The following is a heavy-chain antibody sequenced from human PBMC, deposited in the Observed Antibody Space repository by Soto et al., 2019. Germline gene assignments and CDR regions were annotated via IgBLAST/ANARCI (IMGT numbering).Heavy chain of an antibody. Sequence: GGSLRLSCAASGFTFSSYAMSWVRQAPGKGLEWVSAISGSGGSTYYADSVKGRFTISRDNSKNTLYLQMNSLRAEDTAVYYCAKEGPLGSGYYYYGMDVWGQGTTVTVSS. CDR2: ISGSGGST. CDR1: GFTFSSYA. D-gene: IGHD6-25*01. J-gene: IGHJ6*02. CDR3: AKEGPLGSGYYYYGMDV. V-gene: IGHV3-23*01.